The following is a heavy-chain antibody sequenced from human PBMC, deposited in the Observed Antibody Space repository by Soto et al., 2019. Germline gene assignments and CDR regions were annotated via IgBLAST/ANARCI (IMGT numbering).Heavy chain of an antibody. Sequence: QVQLQESSPGLVKPSQTLSLTCSVSGDSIRSPDCYWGWLRQTPGKGLEWIGYSYYTGSSYYHPSRKSRVSISVDTSKNQFSLKLNSVPAADTAIYYCARDKWSGYDSGAFDVWGQGTTVTVSS. J-gene: IGHJ3*01. V-gene: IGHV4-30-4*01. CDR3: ARDKWSGYDSGAFDV. CDR1: GDSIRSPDCY. CDR2: SYYTGSS. D-gene: IGHD6-25*01.